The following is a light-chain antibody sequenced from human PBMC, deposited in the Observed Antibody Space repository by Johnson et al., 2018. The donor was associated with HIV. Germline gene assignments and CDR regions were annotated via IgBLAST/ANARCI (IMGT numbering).Light chain of an antibody. Sequence: LTQPPSVSAAPGQKVTISCSGSSSNIGNNYVSWYQQLPGTAPKLLIYDNNKRPSGIPDRFSGSKSGTSATLGITGLQTGDEADYYCGTWDDSLSALYVFGTGTKVTVL. V-gene: IGLV1-51*01. CDR1: SSNIGNNY. CDR3: GTWDDSLSALYV. CDR2: DNN. J-gene: IGLJ1*01.